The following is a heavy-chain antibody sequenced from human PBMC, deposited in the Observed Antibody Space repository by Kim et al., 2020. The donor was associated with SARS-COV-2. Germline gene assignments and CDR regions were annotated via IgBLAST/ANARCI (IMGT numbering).Heavy chain of an antibody. J-gene: IGHJ4*02. CDR3: ATSIAAAGPFDY. V-gene: IGHV4-31*02. Sequence: YYNPSLKSRVTRSVDPSKNQFSLKLSSVTAADTAVYYCATSIAAAGPFDYWGQGTLVTVSS. D-gene: IGHD6-13*01.